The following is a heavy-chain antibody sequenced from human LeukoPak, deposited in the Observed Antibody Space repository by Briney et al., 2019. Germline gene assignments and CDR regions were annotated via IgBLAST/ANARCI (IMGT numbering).Heavy chain of an antibody. D-gene: IGHD3-22*01. CDR3: ARGRYYDSSGYYAY. V-gene: IGHV4-34*01. CDR2: INHSGST. CDR1: GGSFSGYY. Sequence: SETLSLTCAVYGGSFSGYYWSWIRQPPGKRLEWIGEINHSGSTNYNPSLKSRVTISVDTSKNQFSLKLSSVTAADTAVYYCARGRYYDSSGYYAYWGQGTLVTVSS. J-gene: IGHJ4*02.